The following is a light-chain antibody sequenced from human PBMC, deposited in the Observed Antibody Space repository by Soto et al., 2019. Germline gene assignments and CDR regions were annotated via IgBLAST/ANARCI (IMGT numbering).Light chain of an antibody. J-gene: IGLJ2*01. CDR1: FSNIGSHD. CDR2: RDN. Sequence: QSVLTQPPSASGIPGQRVTISCSGSFSNIGSHDVSWYQQLPATAPKLVIYRDNQRPSGVPDRFSGSKSGATASLAISGLRSEDEADYYCATWDASLSGPVFGGGTKLTVL. CDR3: ATWDASLSGPV. V-gene: IGLV1-47*01.